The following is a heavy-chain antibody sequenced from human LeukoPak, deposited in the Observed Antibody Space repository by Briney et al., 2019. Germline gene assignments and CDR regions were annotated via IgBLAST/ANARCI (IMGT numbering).Heavy chain of an antibody. Sequence: RGSLRLSCAASGLAFSAYKMHWVRQAPRKGLMWVSQISTDGSQTFYADSVKGRFTISRDNAKNTLFLQMDSLRPEDTAVYYCVRSLRSADFWGQGTLVTVSS. CDR1: GLAFSAYK. CDR2: ISTDGSQT. J-gene: IGHJ4*02. V-gene: IGHV3-74*01. CDR3: VRSLRSADF.